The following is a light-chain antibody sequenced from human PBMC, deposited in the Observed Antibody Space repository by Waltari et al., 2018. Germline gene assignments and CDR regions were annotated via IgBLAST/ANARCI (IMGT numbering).Light chain of an antibody. V-gene: IGKV1-39*01. CDR1: QSISSY. CDR2: AAS. J-gene: IGKJ4*01. CDR3: QQSYSTLALT. Sequence: DIQMTQPPSSLSASVGDRVTIPCRASQSISSYLNWYQQKPGKAPKLLIYAASSLQSGVPSRFSGSGSGTDFTLTISSLQPEDFATYYCQQSYSTLALTFGGGTKVEIK.